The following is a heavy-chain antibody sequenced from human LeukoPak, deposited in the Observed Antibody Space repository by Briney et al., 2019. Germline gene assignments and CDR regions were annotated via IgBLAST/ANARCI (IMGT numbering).Heavy chain of an antibody. D-gene: IGHD3-22*01. CDR1: GGTFSSYA. CDR3: ARVHYDCRGTHHHPVDY. CDR2: IIPIFGIA. J-gene: IGHJ4*02. Sequence: SVTVSCKASGGTFSSYAISWVRQAPGQGLDGMARIIPIFGIANYAQKFQGRGTITADKSTSTAYTELSSLRSEDTAVYYCARVHYDCRGTHHHPVDYWGRGTLVTVSS. V-gene: IGHV1-69*04.